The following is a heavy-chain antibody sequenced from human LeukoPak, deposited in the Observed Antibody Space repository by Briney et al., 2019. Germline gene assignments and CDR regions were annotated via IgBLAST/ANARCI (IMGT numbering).Heavy chain of an antibody. CDR1: GFTFRSFE. J-gene: IGHJ4*02. D-gene: IGHD6-19*01. Sequence: GGSLRLSCAASGFTFRSFEMNWVRQASGKGLEWVSYFSSSGSPKYYADSVRGRFTISRDNAKNSLYLQMNSLRAEDTAVYYCASLSGAGSPYYWGQGTLVTVSS. CDR2: FSSSGSPK. CDR3: ASLSGAGSPYY. V-gene: IGHV3-48*03.